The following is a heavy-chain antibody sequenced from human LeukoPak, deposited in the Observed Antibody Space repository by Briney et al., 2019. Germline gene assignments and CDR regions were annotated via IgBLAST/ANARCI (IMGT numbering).Heavy chain of an antibody. CDR3: ARVPSYSSSWYFDY. J-gene: IGHJ4*02. D-gene: IGHD6-13*01. Sequence: SETLSPTCTVSGGSINNYYWNWIRQPPGKELEWIGYIYYSGTTNYNPSLKSRVTLSVDTSKNQFSLRLSSVTAADTAVYYCARVPSYSSSWYFDYWGQGTLVTVSS. CDR2: IYYSGTT. V-gene: IGHV4-59*01. CDR1: GGSINNYY.